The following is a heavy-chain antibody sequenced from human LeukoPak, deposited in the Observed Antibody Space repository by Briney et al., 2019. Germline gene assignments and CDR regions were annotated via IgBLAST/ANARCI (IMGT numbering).Heavy chain of an antibody. CDR3: ARDLVEKGSGNYSSFYYYYMDV. Sequence: SETLSLTCTVSGGSISSYYWSWIRQPPGKGLEWIGYIYYSGNTNYNPSLKSRVTMSVDTSKNQFSLKLSSVTAADTAVYYCARDLVEKGSGNYSSFYYYYMDVWGKGITVTISS. J-gene: IGHJ6*03. CDR2: IYYSGNT. D-gene: IGHD3-10*01. CDR1: GGSISSYY. V-gene: IGHV4-59*12.